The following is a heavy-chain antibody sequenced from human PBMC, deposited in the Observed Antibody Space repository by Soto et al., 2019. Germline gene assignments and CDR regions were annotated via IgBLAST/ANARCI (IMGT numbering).Heavy chain of an antibody. Sequence: EVQLVESGGGLVQPGGSLRLSCAASGFTFSSYWMHWVRQTPGKGLVWVSRINSDGSTTSYADSVKGRFTISRDNAKNTLFLQMTSLRAEDTAVYYCARVAVTQYHFDYWGQGTLVTVSS. V-gene: IGHV3-74*01. D-gene: IGHD2-21*02. CDR1: GFTFSSYW. CDR2: INSDGSTT. J-gene: IGHJ4*02. CDR3: ARVAVTQYHFDY.